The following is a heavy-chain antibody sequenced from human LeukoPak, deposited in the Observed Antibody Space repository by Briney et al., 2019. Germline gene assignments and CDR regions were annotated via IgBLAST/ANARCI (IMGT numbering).Heavy chain of an antibody. J-gene: IGHJ5*02. D-gene: IGHD6-13*01. CDR1: GGSFSGYY. Sequence: SETLSLTCAVYGGSFSGYYWSWIRQPPGKGLEWIGEINHSGSTNYNPSLKSRVTISVDTSKNQFSLKLSSVTAADTAVYYCARDLAAAGTIDPWGQGTLVTVSS. V-gene: IGHV4-34*01. CDR3: ARDLAAAGTIDP. CDR2: INHSGST.